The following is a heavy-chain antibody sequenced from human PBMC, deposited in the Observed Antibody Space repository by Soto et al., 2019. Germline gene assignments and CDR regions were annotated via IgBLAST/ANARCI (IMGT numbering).Heavy chain of an antibody. CDR2: ISWNSGSI. V-gene: IGHV3-9*01. D-gene: IGHD3-3*01. Sequence: EVQLVESGGGLVQPGRSLRLSCAASGFTFDDYAMHWVRQAPGKGLEWVSGISWNSGSIGYADSVKGRFTISRDNAKNSLYLQMNSLRAEDTALYYCAKDNGDVLRFLEWLGEGGMDVWGQGTTVTVSS. CDR3: AKDNGDVLRFLEWLGEGGMDV. CDR1: GFTFDDYA. J-gene: IGHJ6*02.